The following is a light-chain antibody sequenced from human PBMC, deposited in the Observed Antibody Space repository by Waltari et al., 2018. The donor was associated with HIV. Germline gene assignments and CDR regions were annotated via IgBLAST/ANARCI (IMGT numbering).Light chain of an antibody. Sequence: DIQMTQSPSSLSASVGDRVTITCRASQSITSLEWYQQKPGKAPNLVMYDTSNLRSGVPSRFSGSGSGTDFTLTISGLQPEDFATYYCQQSSFTPPTFGHGTKLEV. CDR3: QQSSFTPPT. CDR1: QSITS. J-gene: IGKJ1*01. CDR2: DTS. V-gene: IGKV1-39*01.